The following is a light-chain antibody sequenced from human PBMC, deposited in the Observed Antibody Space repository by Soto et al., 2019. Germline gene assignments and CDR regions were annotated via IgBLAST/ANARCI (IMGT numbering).Light chain of an antibody. CDR3: SSYGGSNNYV. CDR2: EVS. V-gene: IGLV2-14*01. J-gene: IGLJ1*01. Sequence: QSALTQPASVSGSPGQSITISCTGTSSDVGGYNYVSWYQRHPGKAPKLMIYEVSNRPSGVSNRFSGSKSGNTASLTISGLQAEDEADYYCSSYGGSNNYVFGTGTKVTVL. CDR1: SSDVGGYNY.